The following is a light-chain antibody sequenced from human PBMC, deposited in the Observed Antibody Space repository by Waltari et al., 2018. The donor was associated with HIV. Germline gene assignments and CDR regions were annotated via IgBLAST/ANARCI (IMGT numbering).Light chain of an antibody. V-gene: IGKV1-33*01. CDR2: DAS. CDR1: QDITNF. CDR3: QQYDDVPVT. Sequence: DIQMTQSPSSLSALVGDRVTITCQASQDITNFLNWYQQKPGEAPKLLIYDASNLKTGAPSRFSGGGFGTHFTFTITSLQPEDIGTYYCQQYDDVPVTFGQGTKLEI. J-gene: IGKJ2*01.